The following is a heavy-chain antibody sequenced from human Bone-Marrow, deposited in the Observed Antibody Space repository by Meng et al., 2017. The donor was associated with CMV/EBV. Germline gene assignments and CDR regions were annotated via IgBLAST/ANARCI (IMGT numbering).Heavy chain of an antibody. D-gene: IGHD3-10*01. Sequence: ASVKVSCKASGYTFTSYGISWVRQAPGQGLEWMGWISAYNGNTNYAQKLQGRVTMTTEASTSTAYMELRSLRSDETAVYDCAREVKGAMVRGERIHYYYGMDVWGQGNTVTVYS. J-gene: IGHJ6*02. CDR2: ISAYNGNT. CDR3: AREVKGAMVRGERIHYYYGMDV. V-gene: IGHV1-18*01. CDR1: GYTFTSYG.